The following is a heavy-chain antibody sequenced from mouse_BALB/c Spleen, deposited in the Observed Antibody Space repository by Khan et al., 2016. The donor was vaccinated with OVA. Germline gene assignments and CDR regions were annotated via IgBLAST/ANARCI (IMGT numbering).Heavy chain of an antibody. V-gene: IGHV5-6-5*01. Sequence: EVQLVESGGGLVKPGGSLKLSCAASGFTFSSYAMSWVRQTPEKRLEWVASISSGGSTYYSDSVNGRFTTSRDNARNILYLQMSRLRSEDTAMSYCASPLYYYGSSYVDYWGQGTTLTVSS. CDR3: ASPLYYYGSSYVDY. CDR2: ISSGGST. CDR1: GFTFSSYA. D-gene: IGHD1-1*01. J-gene: IGHJ2*01.